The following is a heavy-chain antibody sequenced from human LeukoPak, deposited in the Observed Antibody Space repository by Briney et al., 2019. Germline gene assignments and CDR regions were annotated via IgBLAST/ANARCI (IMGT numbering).Heavy chain of an antibody. D-gene: IGHD7-27*01. CDR3: AKDKISGDGKWCFDL. V-gene: IGHV3-21*04. Sequence: PGGSLRLSCAASGFSFSSYSMNWVRQAPGKGLEWVSSISSSSSYIYYADSVRGRFSISRDNSKNTVSLQMNTLRTEDTAVYYCAKDKISGDGKWCFDLWGRGTLVTVSS. CDR1: GFSFSSYS. J-gene: IGHJ2*01. CDR2: ISSSSSYI.